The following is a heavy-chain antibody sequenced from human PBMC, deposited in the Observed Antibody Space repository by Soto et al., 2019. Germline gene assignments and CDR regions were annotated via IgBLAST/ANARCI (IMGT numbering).Heavy chain of an antibody. V-gene: IGHV4-34*01. J-gene: IGHJ5*02. Sequence: PSETLSLTCAVYGGSFSGYYWSWIRQPPGKGLEWIGEINHSGSTNYNPSLKSRVTISVDTSKNQFSLKLSSVTAADTAVYYCARGGRIRYCSSTSCSRFDPWGQGTLVTVSS. CDR3: ARGGRIRYCSSTSCSRFDP. CDR1: GGSFSGYY. D-gene: IGHD2-2*01. CDR2: INHSGST.